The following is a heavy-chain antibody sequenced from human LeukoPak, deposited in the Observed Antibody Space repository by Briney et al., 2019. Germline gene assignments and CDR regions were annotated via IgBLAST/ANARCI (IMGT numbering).Heavy chain of an antibody. CDR1: GGSFSGYY. Sequence: SETLSLTCAVYGGSFSGYYWSWIRQPPGKGLEWIGEINHSGSTNYNPSLKSRVTISVDTSKNQFSLKLSSVTAADTAVYYCARANLFDFTWGQGTLVTVSS. V-gene: IGHV4-34*01. J-gene: IGHJ5*02. CDR3: ARANLFDFT. CDR2: INHSGST.